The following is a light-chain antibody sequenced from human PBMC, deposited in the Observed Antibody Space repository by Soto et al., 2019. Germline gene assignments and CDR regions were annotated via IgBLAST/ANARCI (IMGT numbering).Light chain of an antibody. Sequence: DIQMTQSPSSLSASFGDRVTIACLASQPIGNYWNWYQQKPGEVPKVLIFAASSLRSGVPSRFSGSGYGTDFTLSINNLHPEDVATYYCQQTHAVPLTFGQGTRLEI. CDR1: QPIGNY. CDR3: QQTHAVPLT. CDR2: AAS. J-gene: IGKJ5*01. V-gene: IGKV1-39*01.